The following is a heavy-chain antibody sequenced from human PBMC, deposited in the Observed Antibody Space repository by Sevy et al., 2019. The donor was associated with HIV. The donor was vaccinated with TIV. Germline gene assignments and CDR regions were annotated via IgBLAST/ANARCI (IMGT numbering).Heavy chain of an antibody. D-gene: IGHD4-17*01. J-gene: IGHJ6*02. CDR1: GFTFTNAW. Sequence: GGSLRLSCAASGFTFTNAWMSWVRQAPGKGLEWVGRIKSKIDGGTTDYAAPVKGRFTISRADSKIMLYLQMNSLKIEDTAVYYCTTARDYGDYAGGMDVWGQGTTVTVSS. V-gene: IGHV3-15*01. CDR3: TTARDYGDYAGGMDV. CDR2: IKSKIDGGTT.